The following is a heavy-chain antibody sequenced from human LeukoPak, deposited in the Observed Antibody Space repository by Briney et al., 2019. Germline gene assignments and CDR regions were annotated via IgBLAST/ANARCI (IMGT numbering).Heavy chain of an antibody. CDR1: GYTFTSYA. D-gene: IGHD6-6*01. V-gene: IGHV1-18*01. CDR3: ARVGDISSIAAHLRFDY. CDR2: ISAYNGNT. Sequence: GASVKVSCKASGYTFTSYAMNWVRQAPGQGLEWMGWISAYNGNTNYAQKLQGRVTMTTDTSTSTAYMELRSLRSDDTAVYYCARVGDISSIAAHLRFDYWGQGTLVTVSS. J-gene: IGHJ4*02.